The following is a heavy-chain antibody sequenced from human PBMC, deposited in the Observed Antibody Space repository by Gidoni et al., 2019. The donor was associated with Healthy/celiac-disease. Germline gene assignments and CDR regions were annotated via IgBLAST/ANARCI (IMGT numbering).Heavy chain of an antibody. CDR1: GFPFSSYG. CDR3: AKVFRSSSWYLDY. Sequence: QVQLVESGGGVVQPGRSLRLSCAASGFPFSSYGMHWVRQAPGKGLEWVAVISYDGSNKYYADSVKGRFTISRDNSKNTLYLQMNSLRAEDTAVYYCAKVFRSSSWYLDYWGQGTLVTVSS. J-gene: IGHJ4*02. V-gene: IGHV3-30*18. D-gene: IGHD6-13*01. CDR2: ISYDGSNK.